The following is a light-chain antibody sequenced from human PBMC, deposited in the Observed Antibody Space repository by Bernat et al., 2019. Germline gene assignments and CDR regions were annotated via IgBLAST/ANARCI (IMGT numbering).Light chain of an antibody. CDR2: KVN. Sequence: QSALTQPASVSGSPGQSITISCTGTYSDVGKYNLASWYQQHPAKAPKLIIYKVNKRPSGVSDRFSASMSGNTASLTISSLQAEDESTYFCCSFAGSGTYVFGSGTQVTVL. CDR1: YSDVGKYNL. CDR3: CSFAGSGTYV. J-gene: IGLJ1*01. V-gene: IGLV2-23*02.